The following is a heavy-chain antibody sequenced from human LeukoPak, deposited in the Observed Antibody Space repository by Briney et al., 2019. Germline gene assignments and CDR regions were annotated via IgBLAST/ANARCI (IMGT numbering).Heavy chain of an antibody. CDR2: ISYDGSNK. D-gene: IGHD6-13*01. V-gene: IGHV3-30-3*02. J-gene: IGHJ4*02. CDR1: GFTFSGYP. Sequence: GKSLRLSCAASGFTFSGYPIHWVRQAPGKGLEWVAVISYDGSNKYYADSVKGRFTISRDNSKNTLYLQMNSLRAEDTAVYYCAKDHRGAAAPDYWGQGTLVTVSS. CDR3: AKDHRGAAAPDY.